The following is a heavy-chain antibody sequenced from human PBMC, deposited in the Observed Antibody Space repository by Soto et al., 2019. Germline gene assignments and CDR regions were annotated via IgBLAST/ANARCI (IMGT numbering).Heavy chain of an antibody. CDR1: GFIFDDYA. J-gene: IGHJ6*02. CDR3: AKDRYSSSAYYYYGMDA. CDR2: ISGNSGSL. V-gene: IGHV3-9*01. Sequence: EVQLVESGGGLVQPGRSLRLSCAASGFIFDDYAMHWVRQAPGKGLEWVSVISGNSGSLGYADSVKGRFTISRDNAKNSLYLQMNSLRAEDTALYYCAKDRYSSSAYYYYGMDAWGQGTTCTVSS. D-gene: IGHD6-6*01.